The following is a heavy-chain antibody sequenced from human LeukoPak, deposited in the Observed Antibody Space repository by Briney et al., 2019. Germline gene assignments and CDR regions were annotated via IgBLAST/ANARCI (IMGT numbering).Heavy chain of an antibody. CDR2: INPNSAGT. J-gene: IGHJ4*02. Sequence: ASVKVSCKASGYTFAGYYMHWVRQAPGQGLEWMGWINPNSAGTNYAQKFQGRVTMTRDTSISTAYMELSSLRSEDTAVYYCARVAYYYDSSGYYYYYWGQGTLVTVSS. D-gene: IGHD3-22*01. CDR3: ARVAYYYDSSGYYYYY. CDR1: GYTFAGYY. V-gene: IGHV1-2*02.